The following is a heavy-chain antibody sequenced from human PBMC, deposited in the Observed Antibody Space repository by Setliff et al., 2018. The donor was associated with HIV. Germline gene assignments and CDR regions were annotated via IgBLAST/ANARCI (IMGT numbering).Heavy chain of an antibody. CDR3: ARARATETTFHYFDYYMDV. CDR1: GGSISSSNW. Sequence: SETLSLTCAVSGGSISSSNWWSWVRQPPGKGLEWIGEIYHGGSTNYNPSLKSRVTISVDMSKNQFSLKLSSVTAADTAVYYCARARATETTFHYFDYYMDVWGKGTTVTVSS. V-gene: IGHV4-4*02. D-gene: IGHD4-4*01. J-gene: IGHJ6*03. CDR2: IYHGGST.